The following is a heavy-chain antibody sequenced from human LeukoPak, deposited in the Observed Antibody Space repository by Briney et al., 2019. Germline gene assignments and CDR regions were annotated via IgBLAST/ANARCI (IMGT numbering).Heavy chain of an antibody. J-gene: IGHJ6*03. Sequence: PGGSLRLSCAASGFTFSSYGMHWVRQAPGKGLEWVAFIRYDGSNKYYADSVKGRFTISRDNSKNTLYLQMNSLRAEDTAVYYCARAYWNYDYYYYMDVWGKGTTVTVSS. CDR2: IRYDGSNK. CDR3: ARAYWNYDYYYYMDV. D-gene: IGHD1-1*01. V-gene: IGHV3-30*02. CDR1: GFTFSSYG.